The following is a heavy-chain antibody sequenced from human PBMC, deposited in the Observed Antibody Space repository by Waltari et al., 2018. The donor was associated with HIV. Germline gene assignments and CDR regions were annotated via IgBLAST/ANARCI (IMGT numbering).Heavy chain of an antibody. J-gene: IGHJ4*02. CDR2: IYYSGST. CDR3: ASFEDHDYGDPGPGY. CDR1: GGSISSSSYY. V-gene: IGHV4-39*01. D-gene: IGHD4-17*01. Sequence: QLQLQESGPGLVKPSETLSLTCTVSGGSISSSSYYWGWIRQPPGKGLEWIGSIYYSGSTYYNPSLKSRVTISVDTSKNQFSLKLSSVTAADTAVYYCASFEDHDYGDPGPGYWGQGTLVTVSS.